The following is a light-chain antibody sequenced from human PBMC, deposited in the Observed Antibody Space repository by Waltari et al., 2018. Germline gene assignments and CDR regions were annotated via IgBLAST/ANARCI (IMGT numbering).Light chain of an antibody. CDR1: QSVGRS. CDR3: QHYVRLPVT. CDR2: DAS. V-gene: IGKV3-20*01. Sequence: EIVLTQSPGTLSVSPGERATLSCRASQSVGRSLAWYQQKPGQAPRLLIYDASTRATGIPDRFSGSGSGTDFSLSISRLAPDDLAVYYCQHYVRLPVTFGQGTKVEFK. J-gene: IGKJ1*01.